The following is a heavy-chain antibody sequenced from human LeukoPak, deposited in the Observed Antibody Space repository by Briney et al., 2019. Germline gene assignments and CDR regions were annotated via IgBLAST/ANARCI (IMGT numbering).Heavy chain of an antibody. J-gene: IGHJ6*02. CDR3: AREALRSPYYYGMDV. CDR1: GFAFSSYG. CDR2: IWYDGSNK. V-gene: IGHV3-33*01. Sequence: GGSLRLSCAASGFAFSSYGMHWVRQAPGKGLEWVAVIWYDGSNKYYADSVKGRFTISRDNSKNTLYLQMNSLRAEDTAVYYCAREALRSPYYYGMDVWGQGTTVTVSS. D-gene: IGHD4-17*01.